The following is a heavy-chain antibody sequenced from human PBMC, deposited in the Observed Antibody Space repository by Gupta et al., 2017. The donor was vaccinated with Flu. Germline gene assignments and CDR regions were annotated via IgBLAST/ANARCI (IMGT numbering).Heavy chain of an antibody. CDR3: AFVDFWNGYSKGRGWFDP. D-gene: IGHD3-3*01. V-gene: IGHV1-69*06. CDR2: VIPMYPTT. Sequence: QMQVVQSGAEMKKPGSSVKVSCRASGGTFSSFTTHAVTWVRQAPGQGLEWMGIVIPMYPTTKYAQKFQGRITMTADKSTSIAVMELKSLRSEDTAVYYCAFVDFWNGYSKGRGWFDPWGQGTLVSVSS. CDR1: GGTFSSFTTHA. J-gene: IGHJ5*02.